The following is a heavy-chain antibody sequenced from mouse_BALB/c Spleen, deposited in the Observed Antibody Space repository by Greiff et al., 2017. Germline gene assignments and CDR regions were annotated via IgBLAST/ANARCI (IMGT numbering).Heavy chain of an antibody. CDR2: ISSGGSYT. Sequence: DVMLVESGGGLVKPGGSLKLSCAASGFTFSSYAMSWVRQSPEKRLEWVAEISSGGSYTYYPDTVTGRFTISRDNAKNTLYLEMSSLRSEDTAMYDCARELYGNYRFAYWGQGTLVTVSA. V-gene: IGHV5-9-4*01. CDR1: GFTFSSYA. CDR3: ARELYGNYRFAY. D-gene: IGHD2-1*01. J-gene: IGHJ3*01.